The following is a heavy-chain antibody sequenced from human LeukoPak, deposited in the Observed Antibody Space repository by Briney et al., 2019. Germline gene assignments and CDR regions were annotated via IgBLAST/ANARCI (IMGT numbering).Heavy chain of an antibody. CDR2: IGGRTNFI. J-gene: IGHJ5*02. D-gene: IGHD5-18*01. CDR3: ARARFSGYSYGWFDP. Sequence: GGSLRLSCEASGFIFRSYDMAWVRQAPGKGLDWIAYIGGRTNFIFYADSVKGRFTISRDNSKNMLYLQMNSLRSEDTAVYYCARARFSGYSYGWFDPWGQGTLVTVSS. V-gene: IGHV3-21*05. CDR1: GFIFRSYD.